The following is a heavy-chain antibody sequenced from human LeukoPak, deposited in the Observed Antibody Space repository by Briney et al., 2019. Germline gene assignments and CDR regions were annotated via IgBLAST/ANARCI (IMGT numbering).Heavy chain of an antibody. CDR2: INTNTGNP. CDR1: GYTFISYV. Sequence: ASVKVSCKASGYTFISYVMTWVRQAPGQGLEWMGWINTNTGNPTYAQGFTGQFVFSLDTSVSTAYLQISSLKAEDTAVYYCARAHSYSTSSLPGYWGQGTLVTVSS. D-gene: IGHD6-6*01. J-gene: IGHJ4*02. CDR3: ARAHSYSTSSLPGY. V-gene: IGHV7-4-1*02.